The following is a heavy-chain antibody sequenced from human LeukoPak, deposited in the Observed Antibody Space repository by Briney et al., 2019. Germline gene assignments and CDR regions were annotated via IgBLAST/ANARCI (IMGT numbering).Heavy chain of an antibody. J-gene: IGHJ6*03. D-gene: IGHD2-2*01. CDR3: ARLAVRPFYYMDV. Sequence: KPSETLSLTCAVSGYSISSGYYWGWIRQPPGKGLEWIGGIYHSGSTYYNPSLKSRVTISVDTSKNQFSLKLSSVTAADTAVYYCARLAVRPFYYMDVWGKGTTVTVSS. CDR2: IYHSGST. CDR1: GYSISSGYY. V-gene: IGHV4-38-2*01.